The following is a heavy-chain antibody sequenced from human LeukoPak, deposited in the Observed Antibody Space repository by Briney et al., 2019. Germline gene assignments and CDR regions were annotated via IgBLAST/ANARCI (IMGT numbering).Heavy chain of an antibody. J-gene: IGHJ4*02. D-gene: IGHD3-22*01. CDR2: INPNSGGT. CDR3: ARDHGSIVVAQFDY. Sequence: ASVKVSCKASGYTFTGYYMHWVRQAPGQGLEWMGWINPNSGGTNYAQKFQGRVTMTRDTSISTAYMELSRLRSDDTAVYYCARDHGSIVVAQFDYWGQGTLVTVSS. V-gene: IGHV1-2*02. CDR1: GYTFTGYY.